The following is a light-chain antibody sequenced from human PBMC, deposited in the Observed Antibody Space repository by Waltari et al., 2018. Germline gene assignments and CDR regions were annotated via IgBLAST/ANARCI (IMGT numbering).Light chain of an antibody. J-gene: IGLJ2*01. CDR1: SSDIGGYNY. V-gene: IGLV2-14*03. Sequence: QSALTQPASVSGSPGQSITISCTGTSSDIGGYNYVSWYQQHPGKAPKRMIFDVTKRPSGVSYRFSGSKSGNTASLTISGLHTDDESDYYCSSYTSTNTVIFGGGTKVTVL. CDR2: DVT. CDR3: SSYTSTNTVI.